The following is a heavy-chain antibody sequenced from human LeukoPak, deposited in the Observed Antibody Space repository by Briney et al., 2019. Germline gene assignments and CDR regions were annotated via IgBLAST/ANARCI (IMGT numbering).Heavy chain of an antibody. CDR2: ISGSGGST. CDR1: GFTLSSYA. Sequence: PGGSLRLSCAASGFTLSSYAMSWVRQAPGKGLEWVSAISGSGGSTYYADSVKGRFTISRDNSKNTLYLQMNSLRAEDTAVYYCATRWGMTVAGTFYWGQGTLVTVSS. CDR3: ATRWGMTVAGTFY. V-gene: IGHV3-23*01. D-gene: IGHD6-19*01. J-gene: IGHJ4*02.